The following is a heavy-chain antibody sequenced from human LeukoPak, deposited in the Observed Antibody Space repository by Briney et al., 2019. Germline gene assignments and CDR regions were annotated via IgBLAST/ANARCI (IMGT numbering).Heavy chain of an antibody. Sequence: ASVKVSCKASGYTFTGYYMHWVRQAPGQGLEWMGWINPNSGGTNYAQKFQGRVTMTRDTSISTAYMELSRLRSDDTAVYYCARARVVVPAAMPYATPTYFDYWGQGTLVTVSS. CDR3: ARARVVVPAAMPYATPTYFDY. D-gene: IGHD2-2*01. CDR2: INPNSGGT. CDR1: GYTFTGYY. J-gene: IGHJ4*02. V-gene: IGHV1-2*02.